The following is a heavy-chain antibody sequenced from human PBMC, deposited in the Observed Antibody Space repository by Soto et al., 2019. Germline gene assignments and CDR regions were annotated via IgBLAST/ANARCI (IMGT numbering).Heavy chain of an antibody. D-gene: IGHD2-15*01. CDR3: ARDKSPPRWRTFDY. Sequence: GGSLRLSCAASGFTFSSYGMHWVRQAPGKGLEWVAVIWYDGSNKYYADSVKGRFTISRDNSKNTLYLQMNSLRAEDTAVYYCARDKSPPRWRTFDYWGQGTLVTVSS. J-gene: IGHJ4*02. CDR2: IWYDGSNK. V-gene: IGHV3-33*01. CDR1: GFTFSSYG.